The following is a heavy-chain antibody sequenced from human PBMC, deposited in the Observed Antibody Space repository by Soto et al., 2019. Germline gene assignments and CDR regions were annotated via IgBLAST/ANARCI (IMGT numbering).Heavy chain of an antibody. D-gene: IGHD1-26*01. J-gene: IGHJ6*02. V-gene: IGHV1-2*02. CDR1: GYTFTGYY. CDR2: INPNSGGT. CDR3: APPEWETTDDNGKDV. Sequence: SVKVSCKASGYTFTGYYMHWVRQAPGQGLEWMGWINPNSGGTNYAQKFQGRVTMTRDTSISTAYMELSRLRSDDTAVSYCAPPEWETTDDNGKDVWGQGTTVTVAS.